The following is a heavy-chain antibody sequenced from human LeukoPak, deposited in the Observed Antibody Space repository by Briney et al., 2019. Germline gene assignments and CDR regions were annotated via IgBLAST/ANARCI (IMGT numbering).Heavy chain of an antibody. D-gene: IGHD3-9*01. J-gene: IGHJ4*02. CDR1: GYTFTGYY. V-gene: IGHV1-2*04. CDR3: ARAYDILTGYDFDY. Sequence: GASVKVFCKASGYTFTGYYMHWVRQAPGQGLEWMGWINPNSGGTNYAQKFQGWVTMTRDTSISTAYMELSRLRSDDTAVYYCARAYDILTGYDFDYWGQGTLVTVSS. CDR2: INPNSGGT.